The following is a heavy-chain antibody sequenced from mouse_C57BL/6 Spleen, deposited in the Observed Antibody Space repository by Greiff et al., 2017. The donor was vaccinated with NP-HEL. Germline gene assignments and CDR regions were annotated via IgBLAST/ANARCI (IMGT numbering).Heavy chain of an antibody. CDR1: GYTFTDYN. CDR2: INPNNGGT. D-gene: IGHD2-4*01. J-gene: IGHJ4*01. V-gene: IGHV1-18*01. Sequence: EVQLQQSGPELVKPGASVKIPCKASGYTFTDYNMDWVKQSHGKSLEWIGDINPNNGGTIYNQKFKGKATLTVDKSSSTAYMELRSLTSEDTAVYDWARTGYDYDVRYYAMDYWGQGTSVTVSS. CDR3: ARTGYDYDVRYYAMDY.